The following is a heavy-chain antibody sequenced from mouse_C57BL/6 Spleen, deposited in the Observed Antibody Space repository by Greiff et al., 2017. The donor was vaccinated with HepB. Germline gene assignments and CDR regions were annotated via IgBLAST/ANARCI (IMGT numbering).Heavy chain of an antibody. CDR3: ARGIWVYFDY. Sequence: VQLQQSGPELVKPGASVKISCKASGYAFSSSWMNWVKQRPGKGLVWIGRIYPGDGDTNYNGKFKDKATQTADKSSSTAYMQLSSLTSEDSAVYFCARGIWVYFDYWGQGTTLTVSS. CDR1: GYAFSSSW. J-gene: IGHJ2*01. V-gene: IGHV1-82*01. CDR2: IYPGDGDT.